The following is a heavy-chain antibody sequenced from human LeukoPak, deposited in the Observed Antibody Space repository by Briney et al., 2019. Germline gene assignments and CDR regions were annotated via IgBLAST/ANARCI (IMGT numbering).Heavy chain of an antibody. CDR3: ARDSYDFWSGSYYYYGMDV. CDR1: GGSLSSGSYY. V-gene: IGHV4-61*02. J-gene: IGHJ6*02. CDR2: IYTSQST. D-gene: IGHD3-3*01. Sequence: SETLSLTCTVSGGSLSSGSYYWSWIRQPAGKGLEWIGRIYTSQSTNYNPSLKSRVTISVDTSKNQFSLKLSSVTAADTAVYYCARDSYDFWSGSYYYYGMDVWGQGTTVTVSS.